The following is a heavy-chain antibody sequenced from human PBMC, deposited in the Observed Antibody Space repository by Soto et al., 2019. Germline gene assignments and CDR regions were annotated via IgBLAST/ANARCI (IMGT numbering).Heavy chain of an antibody. CDR3: AKEAVSGWYYFDY. J-gene: IGHJ4*02. D-gene: IGHD6-19*01. CDR2: ISGSGGSP. V-gene: IGHV3-23*01. Sequence: EVQLLESGGGLLQPGGSLRLSCATSGFTFSSYAMSWVRQAPGKGLEWVSTISGSGGSPYYADSLKGRFTISRDNSKNTLFLQMSSQRAEDTAVYYCAKEAVSGWYYFDYWGPGTLVTVSS. CDR1: GFTFSSYA.